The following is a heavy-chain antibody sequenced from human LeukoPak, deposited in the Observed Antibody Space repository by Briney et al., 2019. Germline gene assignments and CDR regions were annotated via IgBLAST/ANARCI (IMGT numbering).Heavy chain of an antibody. CDR2: IYQSGST. J-gene: IGHJ4*02. CDR1: GGSISSSSYY. Sequence: SETLSLTCTVSGGSISSSSYYWSWIRQPPGKGLEWIGYIYQSGSTFYNPSLESRVTISADRSTNQFSLKLSSVTAADTAVYYCARRITTAGLFDYWGQGTLVTVSS. V-gene: IGHV4-30-2*01. D-gene: IGHD6-13*01. CDR3: ARRITTAGLFDY.